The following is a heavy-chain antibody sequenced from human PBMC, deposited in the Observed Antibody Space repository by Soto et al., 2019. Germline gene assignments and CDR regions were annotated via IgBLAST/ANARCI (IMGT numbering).Heavy chain of an antibody. V-gene: IGHV3-33*01. Sequence: QVQLVESGGGVVQPGRSLRLSCAASGFTFSSYGLHWVRQAPGKGLEWVAVIWYDGSNKNYADSVKGRFTISRDNSQNTLYLQMNSLRAEDTAVYYCARGGGYYDILTGYYRGGYFDYWGHGTLVTVSS. CDR3: ARGGGYYDILTGYYRGGYFDY. D-gene: IGHD3-9*01. CDR2: IWYDGSNK. CDR1: GFTFSSYG. J-gene: IGHJ4*01.